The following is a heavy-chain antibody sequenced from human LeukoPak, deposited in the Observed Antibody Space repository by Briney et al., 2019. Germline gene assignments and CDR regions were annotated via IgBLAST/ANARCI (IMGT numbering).Heavy chain of an antibody. CDR2: INHSGST. CDR1: GGSFSDYY. J-gene: IGHJ4*02. CDR3: ARASRTEYPRRGLFDY. D-gene: IGHD2-2*01. V-gene: IGHV4-34*01. Sequence: SETLSLTCAVYGGSFSDYYWSWIRQPPGKGLEWIGEINHSGSTNYNPSLKSRVTISVDTSKNQFSLKLSSVTAADTAVYYCARASRTEYPRRGLFDYWGQGTLVTVSS.